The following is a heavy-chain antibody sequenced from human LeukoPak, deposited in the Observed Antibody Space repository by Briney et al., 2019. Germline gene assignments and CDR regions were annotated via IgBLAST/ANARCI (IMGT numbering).Heavy chain of an antibody. D-gene: IGHD6-19*01. CDR2: IDYSGST. J-gene: IGHJ6*02. Sequence: PSETLSLTCTVSGGSISSSSYYWGWIRQPPGKGLEWIGSIDYSGSTYYNPSLKSRVTISVDTSKNQFSLKLSSVTAADTAVYYCARQEAVAGTGYYYGMDVWGQGTTVTVSS. CDR3: ARQEAVAGTGYYYGMDV. V-gene: IGHV4-39*01. CDR1: GGSISSSSYY.